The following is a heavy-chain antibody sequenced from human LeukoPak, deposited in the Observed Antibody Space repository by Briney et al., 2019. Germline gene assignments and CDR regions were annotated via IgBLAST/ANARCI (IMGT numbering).Heavy chain of an antibody. Sequence: GESLRLSCTASGFTFSNFWMGWVRQAPGKGLEWVAVISYDGSNKYYADSVKGRFTISRDNSKNTLYLQMNSLRAEDTAVYYCARGPGYYDFWSGPTGFDPWGQGTLVTVSS. V-gene: IGHV3-30-3*01. CDR2: ISYDGSNK. CDR1: GFTFSNFW. D-gene: IGHD3-3*01. CDR3: ARGPGYYDFWSGPTGFDP. J-gene: IGHJ5*02.